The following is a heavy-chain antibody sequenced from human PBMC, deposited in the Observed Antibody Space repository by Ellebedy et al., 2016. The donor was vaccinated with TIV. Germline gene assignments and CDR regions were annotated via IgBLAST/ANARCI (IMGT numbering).Heavy chain of an antibody. Sequence: GESLKISCAASGFTFSSDWMRWVRPAPGKGLEWVANRKQYGSEKYYLDSVKGRFTISRDNAKNSLYLQMNSLRAEDTAVYYCEGNADVRFDPWGRGTLVSVSS. V-gene: IGHV3-7*01. CDR1: GFTFSSDW. J-gene: IGHJ5*02. CDR2: RKQYGSEK. D-gene: IGHD1-1*01. CDR3: EGNADVRFDP.